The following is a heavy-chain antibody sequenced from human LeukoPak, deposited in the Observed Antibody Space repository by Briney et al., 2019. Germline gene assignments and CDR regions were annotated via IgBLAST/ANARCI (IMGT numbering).Heavy chain of an antibody. CDR2: IRSKAYGGTT. J-gene: IGHJ4*02. D-gene: IGHD1-14*01. CDR1: GFTFGDYA. V-gene: IGHV3-49*03. Sequence: PGRSLRLSCTASGFTFGDYAMSWFRQAPGKGLEWVGFIRSKAYGGTTEYAASVKGRFTISRDDSKSIAYLQMNSLKTEDTAVYYCTRAVSVANLDYWGQGTLVTVSS. CDR3: TRAVSVANLDY.